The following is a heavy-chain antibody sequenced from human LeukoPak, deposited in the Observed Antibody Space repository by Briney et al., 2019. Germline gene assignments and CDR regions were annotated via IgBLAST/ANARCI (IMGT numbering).Heavy chain of an antibody. J-gene: IGHJ5*02. Sequence: PSETLSLTCTVSGGPISSYYWSWIRQPPGKGLEWIGYVYYSGSTNYNPSLKSRVTISVDTSKNQFSLKLSSVTAADTAVYYCARAGIAAAGNRWFDPWGQGTLVTVSS. CDR2: VYYSGST. D-gene: IGHD6-13*01. CDR3: ARAGIAAAGNRWFDP. CDR1: GGPISSYY. V-gene: IGHV4-59*01.